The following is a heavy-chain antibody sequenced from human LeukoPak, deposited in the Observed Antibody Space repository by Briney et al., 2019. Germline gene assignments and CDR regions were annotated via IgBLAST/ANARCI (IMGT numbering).Heavy chain of an antibody. J-gene: IGHJ4*02. CDR3: AHTPHDFWSGYYTRDY. CDR2: IYWDDDK. CDR1: GFSLSTSGVG. Sequence: SGPTLVNPTQTLTLTCTFSGFSLSTSGVGVGWIRQPPGKALEWLALIYWDDDKRYSPSLKSRLTITKDTSKNQVVLTMTNMDPVDTATYYCAHTPHDFWSGYYTRDYWGQGTLVTVSS. V-gene: IGHV2-5*02. D-gene: IGHD3-3*01.